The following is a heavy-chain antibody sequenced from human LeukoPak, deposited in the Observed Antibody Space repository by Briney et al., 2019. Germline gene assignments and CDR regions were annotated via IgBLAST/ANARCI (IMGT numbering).Heavy chain of an antibody. D-gene: IGHD6-19*01. V-gene: IGHV3-7*01. CDR3: VGGIGWLPDY. Sequence: GGSLRLSCAASGLSFSAYWGNWVRLAPGKGLEWVAIIKKDGTDKKYVDSVKGRFTISRDNTENSLYLQMNSLRVGDTAVYYCVGGIGWLPDYWGQGTLVTVSS. CDR1: GLSFSAYW. J-gene: IGHJ4*02. CDR2: IKKDGTDK.